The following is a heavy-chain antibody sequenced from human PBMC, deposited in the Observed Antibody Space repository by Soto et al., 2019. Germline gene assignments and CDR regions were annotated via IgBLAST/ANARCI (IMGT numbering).Heavy chain of an antibody. V-gene: IGHV3-30*18. CDR1: GFTFSSYG. CDR2: ISYDGSNK. J-gene: IGHJ6*02. CDR3: AKDLLGPGRAYGMDV. Sequence: QVQLVKSGGGVVQPGRSLRLSCAASGFTFSSYGMHWVRQAPGKGLEWVAVISYDGSNKYYADSVKGRFTISRDNSKNTLYLQMNSLRAEDTAVYYCAKDLLGPGRAYGMDVWGQGTTVTVSS. D-gene: IGHD7-27*01.